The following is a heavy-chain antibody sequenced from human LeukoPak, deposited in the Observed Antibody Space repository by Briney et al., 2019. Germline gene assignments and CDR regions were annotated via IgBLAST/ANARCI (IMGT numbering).Heavy chain of an antibody. J-gene: IGHJ5*02. CDR1: GYSISSGYY. Sequence: SETLSLTCTVSGYSISSGYYWGWIRQPPGKGLEWIGSIYHSGSTYHNSSLKNRVTISVDTSKNQLSLKMRSVTAADTAVYYCARFTPQGYGWGGYNRFDPWGQGTLVTVSS. CDR2: IYHSGST. CDR3: ARFTPQGYGWGGYNRFDP. D-gene: IGHD3-16*01. V-gene: IGHV4-38-2*02.